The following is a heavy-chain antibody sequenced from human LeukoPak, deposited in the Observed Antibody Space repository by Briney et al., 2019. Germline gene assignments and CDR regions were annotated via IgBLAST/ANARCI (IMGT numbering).Heavy chain of an antibody. CDR1: GYTFTGYY. D-gene: IGHD4/OR15-4a*01. J-gene: IGHJ3*02. Sequence: ASVKVSCKASGYTFTGYYMHWVRQAPGQGLEWMGWINPNSGGTNYAQKFQGWVIMTRDTSISTAYMELSRLRSDDTAVYYCARVSWTYGGAFDIWGQGTMVTVSS. V-gene: IGHV1-2*04. CDR3: ARVSWTYGGAFDI. CDR2: INPNSGGT.